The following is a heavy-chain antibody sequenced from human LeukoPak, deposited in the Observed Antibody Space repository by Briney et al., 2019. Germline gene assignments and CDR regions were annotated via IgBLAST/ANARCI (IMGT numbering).Heavy chain of an antibody. CDR2: FGTRSTSI. D-gene: IGHD3-22*01. Sequence: GGSLRLSCTASGFTFSGYSMNWIRQAPGKGLEWVSSFGTRSTSIYHAGSVKGRFATSRDNAKNSLYLQMNSLRAEDTALYYCAREVSEGFDFWGQGALVTVSS. CDR1: GFTFSGYS. J-gene: IGHJ4*02. CDR3: AREVSEGFDF. V-gene: IGHV3-21*01.